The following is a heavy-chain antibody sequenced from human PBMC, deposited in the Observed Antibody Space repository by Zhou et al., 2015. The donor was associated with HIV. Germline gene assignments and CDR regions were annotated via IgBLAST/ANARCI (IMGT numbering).Heavy chain of an antibody. J-gene: IGHJ6*02. CDR3: ARVRYNGGNSRWVPHYYYGMDV. CDR2: INPNSGGT. D-gene: IGHD4-23*01. V-gene: IGHV1-2*02. CDR1: GYTFTGYY. Sequence: QVQLVQSGAEVKKPGASVKVSCKASGYTFTGYYMHWVRQAPGQGLEWMGWINPNSGGTNYAQKFQGRVTMTRDTSISTAYMELSRLRSDDTAVYYCARVRYNGGNSRWVPHYYYGMDVWGQGTTVTVSS.